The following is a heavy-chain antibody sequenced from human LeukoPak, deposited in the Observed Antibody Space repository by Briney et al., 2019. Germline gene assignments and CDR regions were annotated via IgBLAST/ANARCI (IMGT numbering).Heavy chain of an antibody. J-gene: IGHJ3*02. CDR1: GGSISSYL. V-gene: IGHV4-59*08. CDR2: IYYNGST. Sequence: SSETLSLTCTASGGSISSYLWSWIRQPPGKGLEWIGYIYYNGSTRYNPSLKSRITMSVDTSKNQFSLKLSSVTAADTAVYYCASETSADALDIWGQGTMVTVSS. CDR3: ASETSADALDI.